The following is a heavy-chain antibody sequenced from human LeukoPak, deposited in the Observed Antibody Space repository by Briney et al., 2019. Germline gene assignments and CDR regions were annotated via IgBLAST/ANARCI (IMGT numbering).Heavy chain of an antibody. Sequence: AASVKVSCKASGYTFTGYYMHWVRQAPGQGLEWMGIINPSGGSTSYAQKFQGRVTMTRDMSTSTDYMELSSLRSEDTAVYYCARERSGSYWDYWGQGTLVTVSS. CDR2: INPSGGST. V-gene: IGHV1-46*01. D-gene: IGHD1-26*01. CDR1: GYTFTGYY. CDR3: ARERSGSYWDY. J-gene: IGHJ4*02.